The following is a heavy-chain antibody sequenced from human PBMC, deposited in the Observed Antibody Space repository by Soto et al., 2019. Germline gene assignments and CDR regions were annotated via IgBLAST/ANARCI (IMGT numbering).Heavy chain of an antibody. CDR3: ARDPGHDEAIDY. J-gene: IGHJ4*02. CDR2: IWHDGKNK. CDR1: GFTFSNYG. V-gene: IGHV3-33*01. Sequence: QVQVVESGGGVVQPGRSLRLSCATSGFTFSNYGMHWVRQAPGKGLEWVAVIWHDGKNKYYADSVKGRFTISRDNSKNTLGLQMDSLRAEDTAVYHCARDPGHDEAIDYWGQGTLVTVSS. D-gene: IGHD1-1*01.